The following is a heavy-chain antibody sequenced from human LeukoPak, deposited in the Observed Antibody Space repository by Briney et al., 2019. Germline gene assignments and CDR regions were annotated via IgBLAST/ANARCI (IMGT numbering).Heavy chain of an antibody. CDR3: ARVYGSGSHFDY. CDR2: ISPYNGNT. CDR1: GYTFTIYG. Sequence: ASVKVSCKPSGYTFTIYGISWVREAPGQGLEWMVWISPYNGNTNYAQKLQGRVTMTTDTSTSTAYMELRSLSSDDTAVYYCARVYGSGSHFDYWGQGTLVTVSS. D-gene: IGHD3-10*01. J-gene: IGHJ4*02. V-gene: IGHV1-18*01.